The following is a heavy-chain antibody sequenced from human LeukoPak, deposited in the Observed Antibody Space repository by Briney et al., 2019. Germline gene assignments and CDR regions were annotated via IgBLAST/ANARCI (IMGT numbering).Heavy chain of an antibody. CDR2: ISSNGGST. Sequence: GGSLRLSCAASGFTFSSYAMHWVRQAPGKGLEYVSAISSNGGSTYYANSVKGRFTISRDNSKNTLYLQMGSLRAEDMAVYYCARAAVLWPYYYYGMDVWGQGTTVTVSS. CDR1: GFTFSSYA. D-gene: IGHD3-10*01. CDR3: ARAAVLWPYYYYGMDV. V-gene: IGHV3-64*01. J-gene: IGHJ6*02.